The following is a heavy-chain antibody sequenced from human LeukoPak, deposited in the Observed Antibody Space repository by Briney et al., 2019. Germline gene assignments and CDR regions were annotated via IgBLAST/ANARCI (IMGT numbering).Heavy chain of an antibody. CDR1: GFTFSSYN. J-gene: IGHJ6*02. V-gene: IGHV3-48*04. D-gene: IGHD3-9*01. CDR3: ASDQHILTGDYGMDV. CDR2: ISSSSSIT. Sequence: GGSLRLSCAASGFTFSSYNMNWVRQAPGKGLEWVSYISSSSSITYYADSVKGRFTISRDNAKNSLYLQMNSLRAEDTAVYYCASDQHILTGDYGMDVWGQGTTVTVSS.